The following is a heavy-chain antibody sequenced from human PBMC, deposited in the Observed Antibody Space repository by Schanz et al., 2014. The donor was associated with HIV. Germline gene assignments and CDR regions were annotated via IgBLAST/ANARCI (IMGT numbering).Heavy chain of an antibody. CDR1: GFTFSTYG. CDR3: TKEVPPDV. J-gene: IGHJ6*02. D-gene: IGHD1-1*01. V-gene: IGHV3-33*06. Sequence: QVQLVESGGGVVQPGRSLRLSCAASGFTFSTYGMHWVRQAQGKGPEWAAVIWYDGSYKYYADSVKGRFTISRDNSKNTLYLQMNSLRAEDTAVYYCTKEVPPDVWGQGTTVTVSS. CDR2: IWYDGSYK.